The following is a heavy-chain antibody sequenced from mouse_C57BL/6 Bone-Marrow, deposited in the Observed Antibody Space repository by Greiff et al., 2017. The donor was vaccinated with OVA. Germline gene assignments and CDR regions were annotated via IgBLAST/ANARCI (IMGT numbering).Heavy chain of an antibody. CDR2: IDPSDSET. CDR1: GYTFTSYW. D-gene: IGHD1-1*01. Sequence: VQLQQPGAELVRPGSSVKLSCKASGYTFTSYWMHWVKQRPIQGLEWIGNIDPSDSETHYTQKFKDKATLTVDKSSSTAYMQLSSLTSEDSAVYYCARYYGSSWGGYFDYWGQGTTLTVSS. CDR3: ARYYGSSWGGYFDY. V-gene: IGHV1-52*01. J-gene: IGHJ2*01.